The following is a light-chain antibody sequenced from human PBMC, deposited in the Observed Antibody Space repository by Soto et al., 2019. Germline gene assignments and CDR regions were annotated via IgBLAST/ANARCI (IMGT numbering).Light chain of an antibody. Sequence: DIQMTQSPTSLSASVGDRVIITCQATQDIRNYLNWYQHKPGKAPKLLVYDASNLEIGVPSRFSGSGSGTDFTFTISSLQPEDLATYYCQQYDNLPLTFGGGTKVDIK. CDR1: QDIRNY. J-gene: IGKJ4*01. CDR2: DAS. CDR3: QQYDNLPLT. V-gene: IGKV1-33*01.